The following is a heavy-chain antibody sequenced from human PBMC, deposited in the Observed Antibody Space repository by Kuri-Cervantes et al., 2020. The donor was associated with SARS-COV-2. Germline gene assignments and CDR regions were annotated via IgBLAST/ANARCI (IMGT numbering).Heavy chain of an antibody. CDR1: GGSISSGSYY. V-gene: IGHV4-61*10. J-gene: IGHJ4*02. Sequence: GSLRLSCTVSGGSISSGSYYWSWIRQPAGKGLEWIGYIYNSGSTYYNPSLRSRVTISVDTSKNQFSLKLSSVTAADTAVYYCARDWDDYGDYGFDYWGQGTLVTVSS. CDR2: IYNSGST. D-gene: IGHD4-17*01. CDR3: ARDWDDYGDYGFDY.